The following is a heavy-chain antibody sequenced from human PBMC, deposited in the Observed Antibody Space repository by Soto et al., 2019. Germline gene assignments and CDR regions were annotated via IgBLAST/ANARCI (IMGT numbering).Heavy chain of an antibody. CDR3: ARARQQLFYNWFDP. D-gene: IGHD6-13*01. Sequence: PSETLSLTCTVSGGSVSSGSYYWSWIRQPPGKGLEWIGYIYYSGSTNYDPSLKSRVTISVDTSKNQFSLKLSSVTAADTAVYYCARARQQLFYNWFDPWGQGTLVTVSS. CDR1: GGSVSSGSYY. J-gene: IGHJ5*02. V-gene: IGHV4-61*01. CDR2: IYYSGST.